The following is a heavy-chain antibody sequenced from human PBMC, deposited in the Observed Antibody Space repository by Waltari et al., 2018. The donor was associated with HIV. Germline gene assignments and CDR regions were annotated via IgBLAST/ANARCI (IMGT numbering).Heavy chain of an antibody. Sequence: QVQLQESGPGLVKPSQTLSLTCTVSGGSISSGSYYWSWIRQPAGKGLEWIGRIYTSGSTNYNPSLKSRVTISVDTSKNQFSLKLSSVTAADTAVYYCAREPAYSGYEGDFDYWGQGTLVTVSS. V-gene: IGHV4-61*02. CDR2: IYTSGST. J-gene: IGHJ4*02. CDR3: AREPAYSGYEGDFDY. CDR1: GGSISSGSYY. D-gene: IGHD5-12*01.